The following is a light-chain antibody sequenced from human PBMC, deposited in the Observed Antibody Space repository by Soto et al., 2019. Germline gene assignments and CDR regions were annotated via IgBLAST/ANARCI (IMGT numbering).Light chain of an antibody. CDR1: QGISNY. Sequence: DIQMTQSPSSLSASVEDGVTITCRASQGISNYLAWYQQKPGKVPKLLIYAASTLQSGVPSRFSGGGSGTHFTLTINSLQPEDVATYYCQKYNSAPCTFGKGTRVEIK. CDR3: QKYNSAPCT. CDR2: AAS. J-gene: IGKJ1*01. V-gene: IGKV1-27*01.